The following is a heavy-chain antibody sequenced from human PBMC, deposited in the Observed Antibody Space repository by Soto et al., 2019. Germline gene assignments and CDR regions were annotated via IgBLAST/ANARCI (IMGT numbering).Heavy chain of an antibody. CDR3: ATTPGVIFVVSAFDH. V-gene: IGHV3-23*01. CDR2: ISGSGASK. J-gene: IGHJ4*01. Sequence: EVELLESGGGMVQPGGSLRLSCVASGCTFSRHALAWVRQVRGKGLEWVSSISGSGASKYDADSVKGRFTIYRDNSHNPLFLPMTSLRDDDTAVYYCATTPGVIFVVSAFDHWGRAIPVIVSS. CDR1: GCTFSRHA. D-gene: IGHD3-22*01.